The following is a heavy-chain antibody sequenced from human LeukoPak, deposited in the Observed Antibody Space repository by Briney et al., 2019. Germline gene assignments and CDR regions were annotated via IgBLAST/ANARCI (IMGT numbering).Heavy chain of an antibody. D-gene: IGHD6-19*01. CDR1: GFTFDDYA. Sequence: PGGSLRLSCAASGFTFDDYAMHWVRHAPGKGLEWVSGISWNSGSIGYADSVKGRFTISRDNAKNSLYLQMNSLRAEDTALYYCAKAGSGWYDNWFDPWGQGTLVTVSS. CDR3: AKAGSGWYDNWFDP. CDR2: ISWNSGSI. V-gene: IGHV3-9*01. J-gene: IGHJ5*02.